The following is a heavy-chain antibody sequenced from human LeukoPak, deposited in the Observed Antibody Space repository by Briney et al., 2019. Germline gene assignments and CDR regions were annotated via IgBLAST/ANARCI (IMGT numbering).Heavy chain of an antibody. CDR3: ARWSAIRYFDY. V-gene: IGHV4-34*01. D-gene: IGHD2-21*02. J-gene: IGHJ4*02. CDR1: GGSFSGYY. CDR2: INHSGST. Sequence: SETLSLTCAVYGGSFSGYYWSWIRQPPGKGLEWIGEINHSGSTNYNPSLKSRVTISVDTSKNQFSLKLSSVTAADTAVYYCARWSAIRYFDYWGQGTLVTVCS.